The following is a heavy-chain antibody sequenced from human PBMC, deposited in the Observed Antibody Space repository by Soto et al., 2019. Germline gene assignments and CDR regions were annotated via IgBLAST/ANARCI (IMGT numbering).Heavy chain of an antibody. V-gene: IGHV3-23*01. CDR3: AKFGMATTKRSPPYYIDY. Sequence: PVVSLIISCASSGFTFSGYSRILVRPAPGKGLEWVSSISGSGGGTYYADSVKGRFTFSRDNSKNTLYLQMNSLRAEDTAVYYCAKFGMATTKRSPPYYIDYWGQGALVTVS. CDR2: ISGSGGGT. J-gene: IGHJ4*02. D-gene: IGHD1-1*01. CDR1: GFTFSGYS.